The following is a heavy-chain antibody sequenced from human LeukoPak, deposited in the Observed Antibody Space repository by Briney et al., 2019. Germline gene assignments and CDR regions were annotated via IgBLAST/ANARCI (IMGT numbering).Heavy chain of an antibody. CDR1: GGSISTYY. CDR2: IYYSGST. Sequence: PSETLSLTCTVSGGSISTYYWSWIRQPPGKGLEWIGYIYYSGSTNYNPSLKSRVTISVDASKNQFSLKLSSVTAADTAVYYCARSDYGDYLGSRYFDLWGRGTLVTVSS. V-gene: IGHV4-59*01. D-gene: IGHD4-17*01. CDR3: ARSDYGDYLGSRYFDL. J-gene: IGHJ2*01.